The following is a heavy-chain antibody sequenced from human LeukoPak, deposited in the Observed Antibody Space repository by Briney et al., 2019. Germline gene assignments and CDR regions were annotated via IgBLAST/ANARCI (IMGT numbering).Heavy chain of an antibody. Sequence: GGSLRLPCAASGFTFSSYGMHWVRKAPGKGLEWVSFIRYDGSNKYYADSLKTRFTISRDNSKNTLYLQMNSLRAEDTAVYYCAKDRRSGYPYYFDYWGQGTLVTVSS. CDR3: AKDRRSGYPYYFDY. V-gene: IGHV3-30*02. CDR1: GFTFSSYG. CDR2: IRYDGSNK. D-gene: IGHD5-12*01. J-gene: IGHJ4*02.